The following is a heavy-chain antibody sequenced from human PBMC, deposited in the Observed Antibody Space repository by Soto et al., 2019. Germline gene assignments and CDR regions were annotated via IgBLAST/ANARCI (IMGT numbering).Heavy chain of an antibody. D-gene: IGHD1-26*01. CDR3: ARESGSYFDPYYYYGMDV. J-gene: IGHJ6*02. CDR1: GYTFTSYA. CDR2: IIPIFGTA. V-gene: IGHV1-69*13. Sequence: GASVKVSCKASGYTFTSYAISWVRQAPGQGLEWMGGIIPIFGTANYAQKFQGRVTITADESTSTAYMELSSLRSEDTAVYYCARESGSYFDPYYYYGMDVWGQGTTVTVSS.